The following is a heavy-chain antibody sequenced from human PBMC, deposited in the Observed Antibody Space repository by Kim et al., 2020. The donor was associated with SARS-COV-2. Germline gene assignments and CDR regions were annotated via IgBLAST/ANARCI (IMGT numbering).Heavy chain of an antibody. CDR3: AKGAAADADYIDY. J-gene: IGHJ4*02. CDR2: ISYDGSNK. D-gene: IGHD6-13*01. Sequence: GGSLRLSCAASGFTFSSYGMHWVRQAPGKGLEWVAVISYDGSNKYYADSVKGRFTISRDNSKNTLYLQMNSLRAEDTAVYYCAKGAAADADYIDYWGQGTLVTVSS. V-gene: IGHV3-30*18. CDR1: GFTFSSYG.